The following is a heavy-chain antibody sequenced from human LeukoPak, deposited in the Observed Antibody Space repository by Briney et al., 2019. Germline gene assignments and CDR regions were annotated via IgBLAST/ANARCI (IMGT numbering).Heavy chain of an antibody. CDR3: ARVNTMIVVVIPDAFDI. CDR2: IYYSGST. CDR1: GGSISSYY. J-gene: IGHJ3*02. D-gene: IGHD3-22*01. V-gene: IGHV4-59*01. Sequence: SETLSLTCTVSGGSISSYYWSWIRQPPGKGLEWIGYIYYSGSTNYNHSLKSRVTISVDTSKNQFSLKLSSVTAADTAVYYCARVNTMIVVVIPDAFDIWGQGTMVTVSS.